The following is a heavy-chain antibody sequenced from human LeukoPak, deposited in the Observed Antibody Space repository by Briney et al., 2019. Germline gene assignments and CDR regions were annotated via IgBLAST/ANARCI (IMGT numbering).Heavy chain of an antibody. CDR3: TSNDAFDV. V-gene: IGHV3-15*05. CDR2: IKTKTNAGATDYAT. CDR1: GFIFSNTW. Sequence: GGSLRLSCAASGFIFSNTWMNWVRQAPGKGLEWVGRIKTKTNAGATDYATDYAAPVKGRFAISRDDSKNTLYLQMNSLKTDDTALYYCTSNDAFDVWGQGTMVTVSS. J-gene: IGHJ3*01.